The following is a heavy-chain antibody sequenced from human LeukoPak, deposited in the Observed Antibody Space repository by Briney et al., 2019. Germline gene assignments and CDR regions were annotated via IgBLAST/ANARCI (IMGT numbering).Heavy chain of an antibody. V-gene: IGHV4-39*01. J-gene: IGHJ3*02. Sequence: PSETLSLTCTVSGGSIRSSSYYWGWVRQPPGKGLEWIGSVYYSGATYYNPSLKSRVTISVDTSKNHFSLKLSSVAAADTAVYYCARQGYCISTSCPGNAFDIWGQGTMVTVSS. D-gene: IGHD2-2*01. CDR2: VYYSGAT. CDR1: GGSIRSSSYY. CDR3: ARQGYCISTSCPGNAFDI.